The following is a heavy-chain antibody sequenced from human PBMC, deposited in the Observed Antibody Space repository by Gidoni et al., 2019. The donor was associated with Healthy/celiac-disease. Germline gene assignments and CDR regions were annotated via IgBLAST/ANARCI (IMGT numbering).Heavy chain of an antibody. Sequence: QVQLVQSGAEVKKPGSSVKVSCKASGGTFSSYAISWMRQAPGQGLEWMGGIIPIFGTANYAQKFQGRVTITADESTSTAYMELSSLRSEDTAVYYCALTYYYDSSGYYYSGFGYWGQGTLVTVSS. V-gene: IGHV1-69*01. CDR2: IIPIFGTA. CDR3: ALTYYYDSSGYYYSGFGY. CDR1: GGTFSSYA. D-gene: IGHD3-22*01. J-gene: IGHJ4*02.